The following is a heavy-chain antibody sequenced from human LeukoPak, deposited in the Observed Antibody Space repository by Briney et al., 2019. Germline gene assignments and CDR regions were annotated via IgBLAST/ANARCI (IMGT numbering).Heavy chain of an antibody. V-gene: IGHV3-53*01. CDR1: GFTVSSNY. Sequence: GGSLRLSCAASGFTVSSNYMSWVRQAPGKGLEWVSVIYSGGSTYYADSVKGRFTISRDNSKNTLYLQMNSLRAEDTAVYYCARGAVAAHDAFDIWGQGTMVTVSS. CDR3: ARGAVAAHDAFDI. J-gene: IGHJ3*02. D-gene: IGHD6-19*01. CDR2: IYSGGST.